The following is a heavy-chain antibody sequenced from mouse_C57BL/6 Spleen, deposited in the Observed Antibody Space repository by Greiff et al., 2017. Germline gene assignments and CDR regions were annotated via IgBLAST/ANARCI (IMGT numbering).Heavy chain of an antibody. J-gene: IGHJ4*01. V-gene: IGHV1-82*01. CDR1: GYAFSSSW. CDR2: IYPADGDT. CDR3: AHPRYDSYAMDY. Sequence: QVQLKQSGPELVKPGASVKISCKASGYAFSSSWMNWVKQRPGQGLEWIGRIYPADGDTNYNGKFKGKAPLTADKSSCTAYMQLSSLTSEDSAVYFCAHPRYDSYAMDYWGQGTSVPVSS.